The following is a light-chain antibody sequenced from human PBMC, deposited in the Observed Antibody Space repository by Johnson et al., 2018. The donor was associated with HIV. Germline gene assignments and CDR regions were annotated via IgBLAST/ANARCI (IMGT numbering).Light chain of an antibody. CDR3: GTWDSSLSAPYV. Sequence: QSVLTQPPSVSAAPGQKVTISRSGRSSNIGSNSVSWYQQLPGTAPKLLIYENNKRPSGIPDRFSGSKSGTSATLGITGLQTGDEADYYCGTWDSSLSAPYVFGTGTKVTVL. CDR2: ENN. J-gene: IGLJ1*01. V-gene: IGLV1-51*02. CDR1: SSNIGSNS.